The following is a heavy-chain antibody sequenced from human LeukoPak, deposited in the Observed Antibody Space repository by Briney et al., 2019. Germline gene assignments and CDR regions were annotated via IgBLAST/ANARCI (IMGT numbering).Heavy chain of an antibody. CDR2: IYYSGTT. V-gene: IGHV4-39*01. CDR3: ARRYAGDTFDY. Sequence: SETLSLTCTVSGGSISSTNYYSAWIRQPPGKGLEWIGSIYYSGTTYYRESLKNRITISIDTSKNQFSLKLRSVNAADTAVYYCARRYAGDTFDYWGQGTLVTVSS. D-gene: IGHD7-27*01. CDR1: GGSISSTNYY. J-gene: IGHJ4*02.